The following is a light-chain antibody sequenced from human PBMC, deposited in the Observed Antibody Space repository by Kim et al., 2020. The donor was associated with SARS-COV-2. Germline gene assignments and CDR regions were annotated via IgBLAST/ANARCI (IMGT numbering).Light chain of an antibody. CDR3: TLWNDRLSGPV. CDR2: KTS. Sequence: GQTVTISWSGGNSNMRSNNVHWHQPVPGTAPKLLFYKTSRRPSGVPERFSGSQSGTSASLAISGLRSDDEGDYYCTLWNDRLSGPVFGGGTQLTVL. V-gene: IGLV1-47*01. CDR1: NSNMRSNN. J-gene: IGLJ2*01.